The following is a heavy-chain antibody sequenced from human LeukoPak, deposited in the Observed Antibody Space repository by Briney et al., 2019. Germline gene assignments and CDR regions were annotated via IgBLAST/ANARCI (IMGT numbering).Heavy chain of an antibody. Sequence: PGGTLRLSCAASGFTFSSYGMSWVRQAPGKGLEWVSAISGSGGSTYYADSVKGRFTISRDNSKNTLYLQMNSLRAEDTAVYYCAKVGTDSSGYYYLYYFDYWGQGTLVTVSS. D-gene: IGHD3-22*01. CDR1: GFTFSSYG. J-gene: IGHJ4*02. CDR3: AKVGTDSSGYYYLYYFDY. V-gene: IGHV3-23*01. CDR2: ISGSGGST.